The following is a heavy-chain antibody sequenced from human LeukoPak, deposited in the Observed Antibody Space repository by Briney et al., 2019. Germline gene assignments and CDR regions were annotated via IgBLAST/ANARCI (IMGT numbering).Heavy chain of an antibody. CDR1: GGSISGSY. CDR3: ARVHDYVWGSYLAPYGMDV. V-gene: IGHV4-59*01. D-gene: IGHD3-16*02. J-gene: IGHJ6*02. CDR2: IYYSGST. Sequence: SETLSLTCTVSGGSISGSYWSWVRQPPGKGLEWIGNIYYSGSTNYSPSLKSRVTMSVDMSKSQFSLRLSAVTAADTAVYCCARVHDYVWGSYLAPYGMDVWGQGTTVTVSS.